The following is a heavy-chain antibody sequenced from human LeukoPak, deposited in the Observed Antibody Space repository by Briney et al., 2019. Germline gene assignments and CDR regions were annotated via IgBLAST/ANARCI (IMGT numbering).Heavy chain of an antibody. V-gene: IGHV3-23*01. Sequence: GGSLSLSCAASGFTFSSYAMSWVRQAPGEGLEWVSAISGSGGSTYYADSVKGRFTISRDNSKNTLYLQMNSLRAEDTAVYYCAKGSSSWYENWFDPWGQGTLVTVSS. CDR3: AKGSSSWYENWFDP. J-gene: IGHJ5*02. CDR2: ISGSGGST. CDR1: GFTFSSYA. D-gene: IGHD6-13*01.